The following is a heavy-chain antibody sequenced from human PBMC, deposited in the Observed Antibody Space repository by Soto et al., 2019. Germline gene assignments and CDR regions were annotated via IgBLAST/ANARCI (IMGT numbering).Heavy chain of an antibody. D-gene: IGHD3-3*01. J-gene: IGHJ6*01. CDR3: AIQTSVFGVVAMGGLDV. CDR1: GGTFSRYS. V-gene: IGHV1-69*14. CDR2: IIPIFPTA. Sequence: QVQLVQSGAELKKPGSSVRVSCQASGGTFSRYSVNWVRQAPGQGLEWMGGIIPIFPTADHAQRFQGRVTITADKSTNTAYMELSSLRSDDTAVYYCAIQTSVFGVVAMGGLDVWGQGTTVTVSS.